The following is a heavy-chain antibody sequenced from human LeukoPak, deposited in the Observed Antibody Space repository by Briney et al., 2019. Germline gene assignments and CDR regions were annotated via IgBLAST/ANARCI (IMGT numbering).Heavy chain of an antibody. Sequence: PGGSLRLSCAASGFTFSAYNMDWVRQASGKGLEWLSFIRGSGGTIYYAASVKGRFTISRDNAKNSLYLQMNSLRAEDTAVYYCVRDSFDSTGQYYFDYWGLGTLVTVSS. J-gene: IGHJ4*02. CDR2: IRGSGGTI. CDR1: GFTFSAYN. V-gene: IGHV3-48*04. CDR3: VRDSFDSTGQYYFDY. D-gene: IGHD3-22*01.